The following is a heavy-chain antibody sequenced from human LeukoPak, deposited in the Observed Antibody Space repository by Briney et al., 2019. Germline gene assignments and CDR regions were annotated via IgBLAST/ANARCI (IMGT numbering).Heavy chain of an antibody. CDR1: GFTFSSYA. D-gene: IGHD6-19*01. Sequence: GGSLRLSCAVSGFTFSSYAMSWVRQAPGKGLKWVSSISHSGGSTYYADSVKGRFTISRDNSKNTLYLQMNSLRAEDTAVYYCAKSDDQTYSSGWYGVSGFDYWGQGTLVTVSS. V-gene: IGHV3-23*01. CDR3: AKSDDQTYSSGWYGVSGFDY. J-gene: IGHJ4*02. CDR2: ISHSGGST.